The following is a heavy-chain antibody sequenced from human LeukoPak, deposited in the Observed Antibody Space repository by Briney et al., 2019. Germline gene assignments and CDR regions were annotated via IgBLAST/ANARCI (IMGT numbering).Heavy chain of an antibody. CDR2: VSESGGST. CDR3: ASITGTGRAFDI. Sequence: GGSLRLSCVASGFTFSTYAMGWVRQVPGKGLEWVSSVSESGGSTYYADSVKGRFTISRDNSKDTLSLQMNSLRAEDTAVYYCASITGTGRAFDIWGQGTMVTVSS. D-gene: IGHD1-20*01. V-gene: IGHV3-23*01. J-gene: IGHJ3*02. CDR1: GFTFSTYA.